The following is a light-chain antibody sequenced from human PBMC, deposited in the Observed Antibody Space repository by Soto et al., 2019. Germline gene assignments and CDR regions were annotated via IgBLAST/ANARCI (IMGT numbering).Light chain of an antibody. CDR2: KVS. Sequence: DVVMTQSPLSLTVTLGQAASISCRSSQSPLYSDGNTYLNWFHQRPGQSPRRLIYKVSNRDSGVPDRFSGSGSGTEFTLQISRVEAEDVGVYYCMQGTHWPWTFGQGTKVEIK. CDR3: MQGTHWPWT. J-gene: IGKJ1*01. V-gene: IGKV2-30*01. CDR1: QSPLYSDGNTY.